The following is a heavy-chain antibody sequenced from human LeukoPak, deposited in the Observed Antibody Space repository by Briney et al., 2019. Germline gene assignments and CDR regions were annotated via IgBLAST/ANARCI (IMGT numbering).Heavy chain of an antibody. J-gene: IGHJ4*02. CDR2: IHTSGTT. CDR3: ARDGDYGDHEY. CDR1: GASITSGSYY. Sequence: SETLSLTCAVSGASITSGSYYWCWIRQPAGKGLEWIGRIHTSGTTNYNPSLKSRVTISADTSKNQFSLKLTSVTAADTAVYYCARDGDYGDHEYWGQGTLVTVSS. D-gene: IGHD4-17*01. V-gene: IGHV4-61*02.